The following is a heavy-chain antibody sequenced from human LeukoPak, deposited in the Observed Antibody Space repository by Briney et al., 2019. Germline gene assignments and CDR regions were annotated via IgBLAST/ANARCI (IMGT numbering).Heavy chain of an antibody. J-gene: IGHJ4*02. D-gene: IGHD6-19*01. CDR2: IWYDGSNK. CDR1: GFTFSSYG. Sequence: GGSLRLSCAASGFTFSSYGMHWVRQAPGKGLEWVAVIWYDGSNKYYADSVKGRFTISRDNSKNTLYLQMNSLRAEDTAVYYCAKERWLTTFTFDYWGQGTLVTVSS. CDR3: AKERWLTTFTFDY. V-gene: IGHV3-33*06.